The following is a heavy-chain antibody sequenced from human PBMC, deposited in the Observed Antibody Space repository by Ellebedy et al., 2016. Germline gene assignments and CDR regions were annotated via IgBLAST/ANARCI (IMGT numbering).Heavy chain of an antibody. J-gene: IGHJ4*02. CDR3: RNWNDY. CDR2: IKSKSDGGTT. V-gene: IGHV3-15*01. D-gene: IGHD1-1*01. Sequence: GESLKISCAASGFPFSGAWMSWVRQAPGKGLEWVGRIKSKSDGGTTDYAAPVEGRFTISRDDSKNTLYLQMNSLETEDTAVYYCRNWNDYWGQGTLVTVSS. CDR1: GFPFSGAW.